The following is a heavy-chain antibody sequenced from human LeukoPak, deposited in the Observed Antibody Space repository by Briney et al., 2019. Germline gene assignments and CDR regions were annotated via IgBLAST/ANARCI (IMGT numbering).Heavy chain of an antibody. CDR1: GDSVSSNSAA. Sequence: SQTLSLTCAISGDSVSSNSAAWNWIRQSPSRGLEWLGRTYYRSNWYNDYAVSVESRITINPDTSKNQFSLQLNSVTPEDTAVYYCARDGVRGSWSIAAAPGPFDYWGQGTLVTVSS. D-gene: IGHD6-13*01. V-gene: IGHV6-1*01. J-gene: IGHJ4*02. CDR2: TYYRSNWYN. CDR3: ARDGVRGSWSIAAAPGPFDY.